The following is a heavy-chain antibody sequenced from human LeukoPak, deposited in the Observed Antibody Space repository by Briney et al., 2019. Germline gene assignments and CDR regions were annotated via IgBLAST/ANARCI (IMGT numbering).Heavy chain of an antibody. J-gene: IGHJ3*02. V-gene: IGHV3-7*01. CDR2: IKQDGSEK. Sequence: PGGSLRLSCAASGFTFSSYWMSWVRQAPGKGLEWVANIKQDGSEKYYVDSVKGRFTISRDNAKNSLYLQMNSLRAEDTAVYYCARGGPISSWYKLSAFDIWGQGTMVTVSS. CDR3: ARGGPISSWYKLSAFDI. D-gene: IGHD6-13*01. CDR1: GFTFSSYW.